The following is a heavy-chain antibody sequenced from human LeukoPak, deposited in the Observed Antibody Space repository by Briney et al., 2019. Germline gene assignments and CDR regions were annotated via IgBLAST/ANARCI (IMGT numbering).Heavy chain of an antibody. CDR3: ERDFFGRAVSTGNWFDP. CDR1: GYSITSGYY. J-gene: IGHJ5*02. CDR2: VYHDGST. D-gene: IGHD3-16*01. V-gene: IGHV4-38-2*02. Sequence: SETLSLTCSVSGYSITSGYYWGWIRQSPGKWPEGIGSVYHDGSTYYNPSLKSRVTVSVDTSKNQISLSLSSVTATDTPVYYCERDFFGRAVSTGNWFDPWGQGTLVTVSS.